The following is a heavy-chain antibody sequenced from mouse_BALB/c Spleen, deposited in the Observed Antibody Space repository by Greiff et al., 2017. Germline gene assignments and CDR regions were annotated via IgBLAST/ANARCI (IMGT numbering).Heavy chain of an antibody. V-gene: IGHV5-6-5*01. Sequence: EVHLVESGGGLVKPGGSLKLSCAASGFTFSSYAMSWVRQTPEKRLEWVASISSGGSTYYPDSVKGRFTISRDNARNILYLQMSSLRSEDTAMYYCARGGYGSSYVDYFDYWGQGTTLTVSS. CDR2: ISSGGST. CDR3: ARGGYGSSYVDYFDY. CDR1: GFTFSSYA. D-gene: IGHD1-1*01. J-gene: IGHJ2*01.